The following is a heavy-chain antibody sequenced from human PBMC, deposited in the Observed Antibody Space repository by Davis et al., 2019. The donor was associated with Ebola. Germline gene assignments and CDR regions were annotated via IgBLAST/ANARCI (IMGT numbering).Heavy chain of an antibody. CDR3: VRDTYYYYNTMDV. J-gene: IGHJ6*04. Sequence: GESLKTPCTASGFTFSRYWMHWVRQAPGKGLVWVSRITADGSSSSYADSVKGRFTISRDNAKNTLYLQMNSLRAEDTAVYYCVRDTYYYYNTMDVWGKGTAVTVSS. CDR2: ITADGSSS. V-gene: IGHV3-74*01. CDR1: GFTFSRYW.